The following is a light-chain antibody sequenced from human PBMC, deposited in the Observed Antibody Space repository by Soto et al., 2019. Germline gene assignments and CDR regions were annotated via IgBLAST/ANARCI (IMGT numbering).Light chain of an antibody. CDR1: QSVSTN. CDR2: GAS. V-gene: IGKV3-15*01. J-gene: IGKJ1*01. Sequence: EIVITHSPFXLXSSXLXXXTLSFRASQSVSTNLAWYQQKPGQAPRVLIYGASTRATNIPARFSGSGSGTDFTLTISSLQSEDFALYYCQHYNNWPTFGQGTKVDIK. CDR3: QHYNNWPT.